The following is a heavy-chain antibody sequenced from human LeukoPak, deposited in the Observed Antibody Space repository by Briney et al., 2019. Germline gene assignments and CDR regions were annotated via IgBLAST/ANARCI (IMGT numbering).Heavy chain of an antibody. J-gene: IGHJ6*03. CDR3: ARGIAAAGMAYYYYYYMDV. CDR1: GGSISRYY. D-gene: IGHD6-13*01. CDR2: IYTSGST. Sequence: SETLSLTCTVSGGSISRYYWSWIRQPAGKGLEGLGRIYTSGSTNYNLPLKRRVTMPVDTSKNQSSLKLNSVTAADTAVYYCARGIAAAGMAYYYYYYMDVWGKRTTVTVSS. V-gene: IGHV4-4*07.